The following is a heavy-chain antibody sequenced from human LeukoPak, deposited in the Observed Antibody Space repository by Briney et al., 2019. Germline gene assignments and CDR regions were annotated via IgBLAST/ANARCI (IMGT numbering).Heavy chain of an antibody. V-gene: IGHV1-46*01. D-gene: IGHD3-22*01. CDR3: ASVGILDSSGYHPVFDY. Sequence: ASVKVSCKASGYTFTSYYMHWVRQAPGQGLEWMGIINPSGGSTSYAQKFQGRVTMTRDMSTSTVYMELSSLRSEDTAVYYCASVGILDSSGYHPVFDYWGQGTLVTVSS. J-gene: IGHJ4*02. CDR2: INPSGGST. CDR1: GYTFTSYY.